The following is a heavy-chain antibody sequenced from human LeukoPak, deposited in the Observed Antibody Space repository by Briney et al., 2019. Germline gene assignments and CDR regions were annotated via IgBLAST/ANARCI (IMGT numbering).Heavy chain of an antibody. V-gene: IGHV3-23*01. CDR3: ATGPKPNYFDY. D-gene: IGHD1-14*01. CDR1: XFTFXSXX. Sequence: XXXAAXXFTFXSXXMSWVRXAPGXXLXWVSAISGSGGSTYYADSVKGRFTISRDNSKNTLYLQMNSLKAEDTAVYYCATGPKPNYFDYWGQGTLVTVSS. CDR2: ISGSGGST. J-gene: IGHJ4*02.